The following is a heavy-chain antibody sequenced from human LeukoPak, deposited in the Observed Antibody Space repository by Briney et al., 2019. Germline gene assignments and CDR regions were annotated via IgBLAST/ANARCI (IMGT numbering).Heavy chain of an antibody. CDR2: SDPEDGET. J-gene: IGHJ6*02. V-gene: IGHV1-24*01. D-gene: IGHD3-22*01. CDR3: ATEGALSSGYYRMDV. Sequence: GASVKVSCKVSGYTLTELSMHWVRQAPGKGLEWMGGSDPEDGETIYAQKFQGRVTMTEDTSTDTAYMELSSLRSEDTAVYYCATEGALSSGYYRMDVWGQGTTVTVSS. CDR1: GYTLTELS.